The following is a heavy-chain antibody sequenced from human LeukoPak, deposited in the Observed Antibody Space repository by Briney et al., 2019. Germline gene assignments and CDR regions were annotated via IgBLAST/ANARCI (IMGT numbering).Heavy chain of an antibody. CDR1: GDSVSSSSAA. J-gene: IGHJ6*03. Sequence: SQTLSLTCAISGDSVSSSSAAWHWIRHSPSRGLEWLGRTYYRSKWGSNYAVSVKSRLTIHPDTSKNQFSLQLNAVTAEDTGVYYCAREGGVYYYIDVWGRGTTVTVSS. CDR3: AREGGVYYYIDV. D-gene: IGHD2-8*01. CDR2: TYYRSKWGS. V-gene: IGHV6-1*01.